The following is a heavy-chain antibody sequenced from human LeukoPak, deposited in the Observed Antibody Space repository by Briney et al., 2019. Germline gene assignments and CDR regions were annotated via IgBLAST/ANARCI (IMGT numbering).Heavy chain of an antibody. J-gene: IGHJ4*02. CDR3: AAYYSRGTYYFDY. Sequence: SETLSLTCTVSGGSISSYYWSWIRQPPGKGLEWIGYIYYSGSTNYNPSLKSRVTISVDTSKNQFSLKLSSVTAADTAVYHCAAYYSRGTYYFDYWGQGTLVTVSS. D-gene: IGHD6-13*01. V-gene: IGHV4-59*08. CDR2: IYYSGST. CDR1: GGSISSYY.